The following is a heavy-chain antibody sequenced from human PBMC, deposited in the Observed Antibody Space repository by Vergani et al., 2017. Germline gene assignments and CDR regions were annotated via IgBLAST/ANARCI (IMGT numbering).Heavy chain of an antibody. Sequence: LEESGGGSAKPGGSLRLSCAASGFKFSDHYMSWIRQAPGKGLEWVSHISPGASTVPYTDSVTGRFTVSRDNDNNSLTFERTTLKVEDRAVYYCARIPGISTTRQYYAMDVWGQGTTVTVSS. CDR2: ISPGASTV. CDR1: GFKFSDHY. V-gene: IGHV3-11*04. J-gene: IGHJ6*02. D-gene: IGHD1-1*01. CDR3: ARIPGISTTRQYYAMDV.